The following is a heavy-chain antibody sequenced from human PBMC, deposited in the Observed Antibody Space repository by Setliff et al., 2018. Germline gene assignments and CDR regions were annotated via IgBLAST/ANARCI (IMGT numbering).Heavy chain of an antibody. Sequence: SETLSLTCTVYGASFSNYYWGWVRQPPEERLEWIGEIDHSGRTKYNPSLKGRVTISVDTSKNQFSLRLSSVTAADTAAYYCRFWSGYYKNDYWGQGTLVTVSS. CDR1: GASFSNYY. V-gene: IGHV4-34*01. D-gene: IGHD3-3*01. J-gene: IGHJ4*02. CDR3: RFWSGYYKNDY. CDR2: IDHSGRT.